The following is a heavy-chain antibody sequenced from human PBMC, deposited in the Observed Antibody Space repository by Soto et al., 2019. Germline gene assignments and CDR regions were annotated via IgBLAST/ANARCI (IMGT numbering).Heavy chain of an antibody. V-gene: IGHV3-30-3*01. CDR2: ISYDGGRT. CDR1: GFTFSSYA. CDR3: ARPQYYYGSGTSGPSY. J-gene: IGHJ4*02. Sequence: GGSLRLSCAASGFTFSSYAIHWVRQAPGKGLEWVAVISYDGGRTYYADSVKGRFTISRDNSKNTLYLQMKSLRPDDTAMYYCARPQYYYGSGTSGPSYWGQGTLVTVSS. D-gene: IGHD3-10*01.